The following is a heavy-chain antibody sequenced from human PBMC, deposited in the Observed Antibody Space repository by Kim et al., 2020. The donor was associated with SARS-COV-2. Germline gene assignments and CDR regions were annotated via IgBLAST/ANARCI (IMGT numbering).Heavy chain of an antibody. Sequence: GGSLRLSCAASGFTFSSYGMHWVRQAPGKGLEWVALIWYDGSNKYYADSVKGRFTISRDNSKNTLYLQMNSLRAEDTAVYYCARDTRSGWGYYGMDVWGQGTTVTVSS. CDR2: IWYDGSNK. CDR1: GFTFSSYG. J-gene: IGHJ6*02. CDR3: ARDTRSGWGYYGMDV. D-gene: IGHD6-19*01. V-gene: IGHV3-33*01.